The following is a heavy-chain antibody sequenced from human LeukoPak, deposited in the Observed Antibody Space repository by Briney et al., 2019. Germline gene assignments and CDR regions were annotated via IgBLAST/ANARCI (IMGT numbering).Heavy chain of an antibody. Sequence: ASVTVSFTASVGTFINYAISWVRQAPGQGGGWMGGIIPIFGTANYAQKFQGRVTITAGESTSTAYMQLSSLRSEDAAVYYCASDTDYYDSSGYGATFDIWGQGTMVTVSS. CDR3: ASDTDYYDSSGYGATFDI. V-gene: IGHV1-69*01. D-gene: IGHD3-22*01. CDR2: IIPIFGTA. CDR1: VGTFINYA. J-gene: IGHJ3*02.